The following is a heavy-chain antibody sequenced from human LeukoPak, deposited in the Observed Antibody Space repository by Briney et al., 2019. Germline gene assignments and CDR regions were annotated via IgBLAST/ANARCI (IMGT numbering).Heavy chain of an antibody. CDR2: INPTGTGT. V-gene: IGHV1-46*01. Sequence: ASVKVSCKASGYTFINNWMHWVRQAPGQGLEWIGLINPTGTGTLYAQKFQGRVTMTRDVSTSTDYMELSSLRSEDTAVYYCARDNSVGDIAWWFDPWGQGTLVTVSS. D-gene: IGHD3-10*01. CDR1: GYTFINNW. J-gene: IGHJ5*02. CDR3: ARDNSVGDIAWWFDP.